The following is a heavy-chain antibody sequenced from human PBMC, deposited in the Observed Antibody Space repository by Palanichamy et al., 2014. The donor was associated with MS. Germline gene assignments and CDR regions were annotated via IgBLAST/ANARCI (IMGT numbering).Heavy chain of an antibody. D-gene: IGHD6-13*01. J-gene: IGHJ5*02. Sequence: GIINPSGGSTSYAQKFQGRVTMTRDTSTSTVYMELSSLRSEDTAVYYCARSSLRFSRQQLVHSWFDPWGQGTLVTVSS. CDR2: INPSGGST. CDR3: ARSSLRFSRQQLVHSWFDP. V-gene: IGHV1-46*03.